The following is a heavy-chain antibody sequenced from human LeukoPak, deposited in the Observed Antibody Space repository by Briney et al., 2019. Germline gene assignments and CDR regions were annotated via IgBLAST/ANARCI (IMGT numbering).Heavy chain of an antibody. CDR3: ARGKLRFLGWLLDNWFDP. V-gene: IGHV3-21*01. Sequence: GGSLRLSCAASGFTFSSYSMNWVRQAPGKGLEWVSSISSSSSYIYHADSVKGRFTISRDNAKNSLYLQMNSLRAEDTAVYYRARGKLRFLGWLLDNWFDPWGQGTLVTVSS. J-gene: IGHJ5*02. CDR1: GFTFSSYS. CDR2: ISSSSSYI. D-gene: IGHD3-3*01.